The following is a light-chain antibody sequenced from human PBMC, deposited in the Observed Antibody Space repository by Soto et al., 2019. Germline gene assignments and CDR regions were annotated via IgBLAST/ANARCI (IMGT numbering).Light chain of an antibody. Sequence: DIQMTQSPSTLSASVGDRVTITCRASQSISSWLAWYQQKPGKAPKLLIYDASSLESGVPSRFSGSGSGTEFTLTISSLQPDDFATYYCQQYNSYSPESTFGQGTKV. CDR2: DAS. CDR3: QQYNSYSPEST. V-gene: IGKV1-5*01. J-gene: IGKJ1*01. CDR1: QSISSW.